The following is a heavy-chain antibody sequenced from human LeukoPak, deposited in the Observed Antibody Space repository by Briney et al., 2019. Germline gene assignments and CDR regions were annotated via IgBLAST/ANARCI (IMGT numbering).Heavy chain of an antibody. Sequence: SVKVSCKASGYTFTSYGISWVRQAPGQGLEWMGWISAYNGNTNYAQNLQGRVTMTTETSTSTAYMDLRSLRSDDTAVYYCARPLYYDSTGYHQYYFDHWGQGTLVTVSS. V-gene: IGHV1-18*01. D-gene: IGHD3-22*01. CDR2: ISAYNGNT. J-gene: IGHJ4*02. CDR1: GYTFTSYG. CDR3: ARPLYYDSTGYHQYYFDH.